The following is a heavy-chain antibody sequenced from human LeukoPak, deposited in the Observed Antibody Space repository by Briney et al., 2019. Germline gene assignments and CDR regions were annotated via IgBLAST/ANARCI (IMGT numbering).Heavy chain of an antibody. CDR2: ISGSGVSA. Sequence: PGGSLRLSCAASGFTFSSYAMSWVRQAPGKGLEWVSTISGSGVSAYYAESVKGRFTISRDNSKNTLYLQMNSLRAEGTALYYCAKDRAVAAIPYNWFDPWGQGTPVTVSS. J-gene: IGHJ5*02. CDR3: AKDRAVAAIPYNWFDP. D-gene: IGHD2-15*01. V-gene: IGHV3-23*01. CDR1: GFTFSSYA.